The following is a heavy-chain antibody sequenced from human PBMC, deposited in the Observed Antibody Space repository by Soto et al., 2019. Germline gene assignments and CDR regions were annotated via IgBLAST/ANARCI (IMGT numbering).Heavy chain of an antibody. D-gene: IGHD3-22*01. Sequence: QVQLVQSGAEVKKPGASVKVSCKASGYTFTSYYMHWVRQAPGQGLEWMGIINPSGGSTSYAQKFRGRVTMTRDTSTSIVYMELSSLRSEDTAVYYCARDLSYYYDSSGYYARYYYYGMDVWGQGTTVTVSS. CDR1: GYTFTSYY. CDR3: ARDLSYYYDSSGYYARYYYYGMDV. CDR2: INPSGGST. J-gene: IGHJ6*02. V-gene: IGHV1-46*01.